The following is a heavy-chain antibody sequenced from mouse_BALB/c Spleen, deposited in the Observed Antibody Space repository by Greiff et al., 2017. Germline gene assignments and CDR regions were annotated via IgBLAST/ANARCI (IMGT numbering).Heavy chain of an antibody. Sequence: QVQLQQSGAELMKPGASVKISCKATGYTFSSYWIEWVKQRPGHGLEWIGEILPGSGSTNYNEKFKGKATFTADTSSNTAYMQLSSLTSEDSAVYYCARFYYYFYFDYWGQGTTLTVSS. D-gene: IGHD1-1*01. CDR3: ARFYYYFYFDY. V-gene: IGHV1-9*01. CDR1: GYTFSSYW. J-gene: IGHJ2*01. CDR2: ILPGSGST.